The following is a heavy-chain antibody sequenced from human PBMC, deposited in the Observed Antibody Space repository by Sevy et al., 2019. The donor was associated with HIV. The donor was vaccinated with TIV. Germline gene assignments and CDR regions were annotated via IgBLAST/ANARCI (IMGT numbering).Heavy chain of an antibody. CDR2: NNHSGST. D-gene: IGHD5-18*01. V-gene: IGHV4-34*01. CDR1: GGSFSGYY. J-gene: IGHJ4*02. Sequence: SETLSLTCAVYGGSFSGYYWSWIRQPPGKGLEWIGENNHSGSTNYNPSLKSRVTISVDTSKNQFSLKLSSVTAADTAVYYCARWTDGYSYGLDYWGQGTLVTVSS. CDR3: ARWTDGYSYGLDY.